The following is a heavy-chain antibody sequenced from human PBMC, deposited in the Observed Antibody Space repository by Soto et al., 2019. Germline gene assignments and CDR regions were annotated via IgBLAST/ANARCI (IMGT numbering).Heavy chain of an antibody. Sequence: PGGSLRLSCAASGFTFSSYGMHWFRQAPGKGLEWVAVISYDGSNKYYADSVKGRFTISRDNSKNTLYLQMNSLRAEDTAVYYCARYSGSYPTYYYYGMDVWGQGTTVTVSS. CDR3: ARYSGSYPTYYYYGMDV. J-gene: IGHJ6*02. D-gene: IGHD1-26*01. CDR1: GFTFSSYG. V-gene: IGHV3-30*03. CDR2: ISYDGSNK.